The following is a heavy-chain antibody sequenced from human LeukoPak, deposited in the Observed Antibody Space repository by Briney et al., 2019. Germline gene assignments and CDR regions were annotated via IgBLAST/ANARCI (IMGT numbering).Heavy chain of an antibody. Sequence: GGSLRLSCAASGFTFSSYSMNWVRQAPGKGLEWVSSISSSSSYIYYADSVKGRFTISRDNAKNSLYLQMNSLRAEDTAVYYCARDNSSGNKYYFDYWGQGTLVTVSS. CDR3: ARDNSSGNKYYFDY. CDR1: GFTFSSYS. D-gene: IGHD5-12*01. CDR2: ISSSSSYI. J-gene: IGHJ4*02. V-gene: IGHV3-21*01.